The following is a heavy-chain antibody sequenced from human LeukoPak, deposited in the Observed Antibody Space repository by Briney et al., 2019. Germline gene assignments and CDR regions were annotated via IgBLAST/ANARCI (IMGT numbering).Heavy chain of an antibody. Sequence: GGSLRLSCAASGFTFSSYGMHWVRQAPGKGLEWVAVISYDGSNKYYADSVKGRFTISRDNSKNTLYLQMNSLRAEDTAVYYCAKEEGRTRYGDYPNYWGQGTLVTVSP. J-gene: IGHJ4*02. D-gene: IGHD4-17*01. V-gene: IGHV3-30*18. CDR1: GFTFSSYG. CDR3: AKEEGRTRYGDYPNY. CDR2: ISYDGSNK.